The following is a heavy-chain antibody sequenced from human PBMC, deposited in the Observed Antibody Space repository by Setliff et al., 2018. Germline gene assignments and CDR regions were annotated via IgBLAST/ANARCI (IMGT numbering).Heavy chain of an antibody. V-gene: IGHV3-48*01. CDR2: ISSSSSTI. D-gene: IGHD1-26*01. Sequence: SGFTFSSYSMNWVRQAPGKGLEWVSYISSSSSTIYYADSVKGRFTISRDNAKNSLYLQMNSLRAEDTAVYYCARVKVIVGATPRTYYMDVWGKGTTVTVSS. CDR1: GFTFSSYS. CDR3: ARVKVIVGATPRTYYMDV. J-gene: IGHJ6*03.